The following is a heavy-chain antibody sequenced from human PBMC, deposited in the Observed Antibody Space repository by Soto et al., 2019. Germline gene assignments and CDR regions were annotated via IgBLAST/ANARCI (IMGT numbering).Heavy chain of an antibody. D-gene: IGHD3-10*01. CDR2: IYYSGST. V-gene: IGHV4-59*01. CDR3: ARRGRDYYYYGMDV. CDR1: GVSISSYY. Sequence: SETLSLTCXVSGVSISSYYWSWIRQPPGKGLEWIGYIYYSGSTNYNPSLKSRVTISVDTSKNQFSLKLSSVTAEDTAVYYCARRGRDYYYYGMDVWGQGTTVTVSS. J-gene: IGHJ6*02.